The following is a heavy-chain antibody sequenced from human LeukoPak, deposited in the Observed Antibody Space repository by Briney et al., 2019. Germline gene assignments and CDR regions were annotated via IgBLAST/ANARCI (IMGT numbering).Heavy chain of an antibody. Sequence: GGSLRLSCAASGFTFSSYSMNWVRQASGKGLEWVSSISSSSSYIYYADSVKGRFTISRDNAKNSLYLQMNSLRAEDTAVYYCARDGNSMIVVADDAFDIWGQGTMVTVSS. CDR1: GFTFSSYS. D-gene: IGHD3-22*01. CDR2: ISSSSSYI. V-gene: IGHV3-21*01. J-gene: IGHJ3*02. CDR3: ARDGNSMIVVADDAFDI.